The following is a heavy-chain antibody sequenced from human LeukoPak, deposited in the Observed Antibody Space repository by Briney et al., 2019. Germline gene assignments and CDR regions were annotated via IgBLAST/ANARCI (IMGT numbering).Heavy chain of an antibody. J-gene: IGHJ4*02. Sequence: QPGRSLRLSCAASGFTFDDYAMHWVRQAPGKGLEWVSGISWNSGSIGYADSVKGRFTISRDNAKNSLYLQMNSLRAEDTALYYCAKAEAFGGVIVTPPDYWGQGTLVTVSS. CDR3: AKAEAFGGVIVTPPDY. CDR2: ISWNSGSI. CDR1: GFTFDDYA. D-gene: IGHD3-16*02. V-gene: IGHV3-9*01.